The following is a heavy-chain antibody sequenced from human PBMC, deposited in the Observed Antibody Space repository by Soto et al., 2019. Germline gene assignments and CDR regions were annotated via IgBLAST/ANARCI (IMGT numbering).Heavy chain of an antibody. CDR3: AINTAMVPHRFRPGNYYYGMDV. D-gene: IGHD5-18*01. CDR1: GYTFTSYY. J-gene: IGHJ6*02. V-gene: IGHV1-46*01. Sequence: GASVKVSCKASGYTFTSYYMHWVRQAPGQGLEWMGIINPSGGSTSYAQKFQGRVTMTRDTSTSTVYMELSSLRSEDTAVYYCAINTAMVPHRFRPGNYYYGMDVWGQGTKVTVSS. CDR2: INPSGGST.